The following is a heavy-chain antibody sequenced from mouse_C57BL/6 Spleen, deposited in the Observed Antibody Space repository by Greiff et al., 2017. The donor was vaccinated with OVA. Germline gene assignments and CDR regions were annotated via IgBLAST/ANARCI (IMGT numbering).Heavy chain of an antibody. D-gene: IGHD2-3*01. CDR1: GYTFTSYW. CDR3: ARGNDGYPHFEY. V-gene: IGHV1-69*01. J-gene: IGHJ2*01. CDR2: IDPSDSYT. Sequence: QVQLQQSGAELVMPGASVKLSCKASGYTFTSYWMHWVKQRPGQGLEWIGEIDPSDSYTNYNQKFKGKSTLTVDKSSSTAYMQLSSLTSEDSAVYYCARGNDGYPHFEYWGQGTTLTVSS.